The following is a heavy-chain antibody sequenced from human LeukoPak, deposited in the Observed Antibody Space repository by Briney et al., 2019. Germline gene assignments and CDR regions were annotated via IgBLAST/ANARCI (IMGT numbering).Heavy chain of an antibody. Sequence: PGGSLRLSCAAPGFTFSSYGMHWVRQAPGKGLEWVAVISYDGSNKYYADSVKGRFTISRDNSKNTLYLQMNSLRAEDTAVYYCAKEQYSSGWSAFDYWGQGTLVTVSS. CDR3: AKEQYSSGWSAFDY. D-gene: IGHD6-19*01. CDR1: GFTFSSYG. CDR2: ISYDGSNK. V-gene: IGHV3-30*18. J-gene: IGHJ4*02.